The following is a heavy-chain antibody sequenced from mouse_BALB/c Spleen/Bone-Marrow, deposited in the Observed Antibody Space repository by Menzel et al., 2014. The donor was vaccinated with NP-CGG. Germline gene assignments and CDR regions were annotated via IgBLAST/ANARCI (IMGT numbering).Heavy chain of an antibody. CDR1: GFDFSSYW. Sequence: VQLQQSGGGLVQPGGSLKISCAASGFDFSSYWMSWVRQAPGKGLEWIGEINPDSGTINYSPSLKDKFIISRDNSYNTLYMWWNKVRPENTALYNCARTVFDGDLNNWGQGTTLTV. CDR3: ARTVFDGDLNN. D-gene: IGHD1-1*01. J-gene: IGHJ2*01. CDR2: INPDSGTI. V-gene: IGHV4-1*02.